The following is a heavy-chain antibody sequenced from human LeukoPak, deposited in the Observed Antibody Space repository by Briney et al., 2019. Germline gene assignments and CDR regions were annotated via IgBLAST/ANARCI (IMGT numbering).Heavy chain of an antibody. V-gene: IGHV4-34*01. CDR3: ARSGNYYDSSGYYYDH. J-gene: IGHJ4*02. D-gene: IGHD3-22*01. CDR1: GGSFSGYY. Sequence: PSETLSLTCAVYGGSFSGYYWSWIRQPPGKGLEWIGTIYYSESTYYNPSIKSRVTISVDTSKNQFSLKLSSVTAADTAVYYCARSGNYYDSSGYYYDHWGQGTLVTVSS. CDR2: IYYSEST.